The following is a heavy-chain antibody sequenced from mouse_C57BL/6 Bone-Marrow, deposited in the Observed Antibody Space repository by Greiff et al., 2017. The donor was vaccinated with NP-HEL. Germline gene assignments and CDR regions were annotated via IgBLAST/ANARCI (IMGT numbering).Heavy chain of an antibody. J-gene: IGHJ3*01. CDR3: AREGDSLFAY. D-gene: IGHD3-3*01. CDR1: GYTFTSYW. CDR2: IDPSDSYT. V-gene: IGHV1-69*01. Sequence: VQLQQPGAELVMPGASVKLSCKASGYTFTSYWMHWVKQRPGQGLEWIGEIDPSDSYTNYNQKFKGKSTLTVDKSSSTAYMQLSSLTSEDSAVYDCAREGDSLFAYWGQGTLVTVSA.